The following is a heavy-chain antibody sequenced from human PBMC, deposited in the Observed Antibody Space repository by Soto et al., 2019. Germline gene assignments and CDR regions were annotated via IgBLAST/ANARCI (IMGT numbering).Heavy chain of an antibody. CDR3: ARGDSGYDYYYYYYMDC. J-gene: IGHJ6*03. CDR2: IYYSGST. V-gene: IGHV4-59*01. Sequence: PSETLSLTCTVSGGSISSYYWSWIRQPPGKGLEWIGYIYYSGSTNYNPSLKSRVTISVDTSKNQFSLKLSSVTAADTAVYYCARGDSGYDYYYYYYMDCWGKGTKVTVSS. D-gene: IGHD5-12*01. CDR1: GGSISSYY.